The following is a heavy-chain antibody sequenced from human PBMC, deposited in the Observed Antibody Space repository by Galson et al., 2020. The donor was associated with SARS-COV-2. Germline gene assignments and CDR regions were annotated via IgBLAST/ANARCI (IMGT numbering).Heavy chain of an antibody. V-gene: IGHV3-33*01. CDR3: VSSIIAAGTIDQ. J-gene: IGHJ4*02. CDR1: GFSFSTYA. D-gene: IGHD6-13*01. Sequence: GGSLRLSCAASGFSFSTYAMHWVRQAPGKGLEWVAVIWSDGINKYYLDSVKGRFTNSRDNSKNTVYLQMNSLIVDDTALYFCVSSIIAAGTIDQWGQGTLVTVSS. CDR2: IWSDGINK.